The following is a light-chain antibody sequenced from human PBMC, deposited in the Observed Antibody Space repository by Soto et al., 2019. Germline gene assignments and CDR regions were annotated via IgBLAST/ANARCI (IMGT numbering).Light chain of an antibody. Sequence: EVVLTQSPGTLSLSPGERATLSCRASQSFSSSNLAWYQHKPGQPPKLIVYSASRRATGIPDRFSGSGSGTVFTLTIRRLEPEDFALYYCQRYGGSPPVTFGGGTKVDIK. CDR3: QRYGGSPPVT. J-gene: IGKJ4*01. V-gene: IGKV3-20*01. CDR2: SAS. CDR1: QSFSSSN.